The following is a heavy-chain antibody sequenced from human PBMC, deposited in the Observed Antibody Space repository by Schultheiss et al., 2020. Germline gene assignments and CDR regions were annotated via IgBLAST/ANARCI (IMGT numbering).Heavy chain of an antibody. J-gene: IGHJ3*02. Sequence: GESLKISCAASGFTFNTYAMNWVRQAPGKGLEWVSSISESGVSTYYADSMKGRFTVSRDNSKKTVYLQMNSLGAEDTAVYYCTKASYGDYAFDAFDIWGQGTMVTVSS. CDR1: GFTFNTYA. CDR2: ISESGVST. CDR3: TKASYGDYAFDAFDI. D-gene: IGHD4-17*01. V-gene: IGHV3-23*01.